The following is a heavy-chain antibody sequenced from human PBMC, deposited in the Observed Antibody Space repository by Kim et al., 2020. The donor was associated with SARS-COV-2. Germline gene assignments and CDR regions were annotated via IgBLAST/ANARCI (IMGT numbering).Heavy chain of an antibody. J-gene: IGHJ5*02. Sequence: SETLSLTCAVSGGSISSSNWWSWVRQPPGKGLEWIGEIYHSGSTNYNPSLKSRVTISVDKSKNQFSLKLSSVTAADTAVYYCARDTPPKTYCSSTSCYGRRGNWFDPWGQGTLVTVSS. D-gene: IGHD2-2*01. CDR2: IYHSGST. CDR1: GGSISSSNW. CDR3: ARDTPPKTYCSSTSCYGRRGNWFDP. V-gene: IGHV4-4*02.